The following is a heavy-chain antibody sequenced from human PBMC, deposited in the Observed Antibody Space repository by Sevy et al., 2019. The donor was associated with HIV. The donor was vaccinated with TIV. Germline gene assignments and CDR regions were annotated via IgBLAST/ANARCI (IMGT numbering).Heavy chain of an antibody. CDR3: AKVLHIVEVPAAIDYYYGMDV. Sequence: GGFLRLSCAASGFTFSTYGMHWVRQAPGRGLEWVAFMRFDGTIKYHRDSVKGRFTISRDNSKNTLYLQMNSLRAEDTAVYFCAKVLHIVEVPAAIDYYYGMDVWGQGTTVTVSS. V-gene: IGHV3-30*02. CDR1: GFTFSTYG. D-gene: IGHD2-2*01. J-gene: IGHJ6*02. CDR2: MRFDGTIK.